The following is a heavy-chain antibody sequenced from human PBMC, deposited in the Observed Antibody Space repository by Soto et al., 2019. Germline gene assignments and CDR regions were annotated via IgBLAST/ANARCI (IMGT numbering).Heavy chain of an antibody. Sequence: GSLRLSCAASGFTFSDYYMSWIRQAPGKGLEWVSYISSKSSYTNYADSVKGRFTISRDNAKNSLNLQMNSLRAEDTAVYYCARTYSSSWPYYYGMDVWGQGTTVTVS. V-gene: IGHV3-11*03. CDR3: ARTYSSSWPYYYGMDV. D-gene: IGHD6-13*01. J-gene: IGHJ6*02. CDR2: ISSKSSYT. CDR1: GFTFSDYY.